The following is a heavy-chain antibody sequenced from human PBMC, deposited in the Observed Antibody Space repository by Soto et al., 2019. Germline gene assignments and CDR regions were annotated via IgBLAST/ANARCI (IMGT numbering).Heavy chain of an antibody. J-gene: IGHJ6*02. CDR2: ISAYNGNT. Sequence: ASVKVSCKASGYTFTSYGISWLRQAPGQGLEWMGWISAYNGNTNYAQKLQGRVTMTTDTSTSTAYMELRSLRSDDTAVYYCARDMGQLVPYYYYGMDVWGQGTTVTVSS. D-gene: IGHD6-6*01. CDR3: ARDMGQLVPYYYYGMDV. V-gene: IGHV1-18*04. CDR1: GYTFTSYG.